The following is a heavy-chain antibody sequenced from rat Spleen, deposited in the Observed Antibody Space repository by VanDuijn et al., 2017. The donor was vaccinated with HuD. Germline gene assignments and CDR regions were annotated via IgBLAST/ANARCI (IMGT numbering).Heavy chain of an antibody. J-gene: IGHJ4*01. Sequence: EVQLVEPGGGVVQPGRSLKLSCTASGFTFSDYAMAWVRQAPKKGLEWVATIIYDGSSTYYRDSVKGRFTISRDNAKSTLYLQMDSLRSEDTATYYCARHRELNVMDAWGQGASVTVSS. V-gene: IGHV5-17*01. CDR3: ARHRELNVMDA. CDR1: GFTFSDYA. CDR2: IIYDGSST. D-gene: IGHD5-1*01.